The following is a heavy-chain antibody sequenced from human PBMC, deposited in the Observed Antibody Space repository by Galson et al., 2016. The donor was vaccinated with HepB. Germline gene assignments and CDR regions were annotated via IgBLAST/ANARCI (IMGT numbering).Heavy chain of an antibody. V-gene: IGHV4-39*01. CDR2: FYYSGTT. CDR3: ARYMEAFHAPGIDY. J-gene: IGHJ4*02. CDR1: GASISSSPYF. D-gene: IGHD3-10*01. Sequence: ETLSLTCTVSGASISSSPYFWGWIRQPPGKGLEWIGSFYYSGTTYYNPSLKSRATLSEDTSKNQFSLRLSSVTAADTAIYYCARYMEAFHAPGIDYWGQGILVIVSS.